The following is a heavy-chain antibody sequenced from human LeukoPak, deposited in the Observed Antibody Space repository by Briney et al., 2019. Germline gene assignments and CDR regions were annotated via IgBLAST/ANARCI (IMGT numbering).Heavy chain of an antibody. CDR1: GDSVSSNNGA. Sequence: SQTLSLTCAISGDSVSSNNGAWNWIRQSPSRGLEWLGRTYYRSKWYNDYAESMKGRIIINPDASKNQFSLQLNSVTPEDTAVYYCARDVGISGRYTFDYWGRGTLVTVSS. D-gene: IGHD6-19*01. CDR3: ARDVGISGRYTFDY. CDR2: TYYRSKWYN. V-gene: IGHV6-1*01. J-gene: IGHJ4*02.